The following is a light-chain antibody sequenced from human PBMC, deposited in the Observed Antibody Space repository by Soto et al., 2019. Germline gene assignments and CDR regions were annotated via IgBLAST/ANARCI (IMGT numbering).Light chain of an antibody. CDR2: AAS. V-gene: IGKV3-20*01. CDR1: QSVSSKY. Sequence: DIVLTQSPGTLSLSPGERATLSCRASQSVSSKYLAWYQQKPGQAPRFLIYAASSRATGIPDRFSGSGSGTDFTLTISRLEPEDFAVYYCHHYGSSPPITFGQGTRWRL. J-gene: IGKJ5*01. CDR3: HHYGSSPPIT.